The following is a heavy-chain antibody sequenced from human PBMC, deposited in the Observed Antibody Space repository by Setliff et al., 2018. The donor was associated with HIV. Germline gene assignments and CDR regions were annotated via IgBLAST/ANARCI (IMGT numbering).Heavy chain of an antibody. J-gene: IGHJ4*02. Sequence: LSLTCAVYGTSFSDYYWTWIRQPPGKGLEWIGEVNHSGTTNYNTSLKSRVTISGDTSKKQFFLNLSSATTADTATYYCVRPSFGIGGGSMFDSWGQGIVVTVSS. CDR1: GTSFSDYY. CDR3: VRPSFGIGGGSMFDS. D-gene: IGHD3-3*01. V-gene: IGHV4-34*01. CDR2: VNHSGTT.